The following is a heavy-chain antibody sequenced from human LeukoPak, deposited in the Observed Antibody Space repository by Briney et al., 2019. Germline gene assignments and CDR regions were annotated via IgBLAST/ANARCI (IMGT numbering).Heavy chain of an antibody. Sequence: PGGSLRLSCAASGFTFSSYGMHWVRQAPGKGLEWVAFIRYDGSNKYYADSVKGRFTISRDNSKNTLYLQMNSLRAEDTAVYYCAKDIRGYSYGLIDYWGQGTLVTVSS. D-gene: IGHD5-18*01. CDR1: GFTFSSYG. V-gene: IGHV3-30*02. CDR2: IRYDGSNK. CDR3: AKDIRGYSYGLIDY. J-gene: IGHJ4*02.